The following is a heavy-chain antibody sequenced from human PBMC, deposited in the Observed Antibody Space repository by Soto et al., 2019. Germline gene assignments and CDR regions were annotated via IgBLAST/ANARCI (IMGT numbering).Heavy chain of an antibody. CDR3: AKDYRVAIILPFDY. D-gene: IGHD3-3*01. CDR1: GFTVTSNG. V-gene: IGHV3-23*01. J-gene: IGHJ4*02. Sequence: GGSLRLSCGVSGFTVTSNGVSWVRQAPGKGLEWVSAISPNGQGIWYADSVKGRFTISRDIARNTVFLQMDSLRAEDTAVYYCAKDYRVAIILPFDYWGPGTLVTVST. CDR2: ISPNGQGI.